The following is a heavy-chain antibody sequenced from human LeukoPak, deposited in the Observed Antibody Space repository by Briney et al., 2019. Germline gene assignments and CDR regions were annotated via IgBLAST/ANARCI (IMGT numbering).Heavy chain of an antibody. V-gene: IGHV3-23*01. CDR3: ARGAQYDFWTGYTLEYFDV. J-gene: IGHJ4*02. CDR2: ISASGSST. CDR1: GFTFTSYA. D-gene: IGHD3-3*01. Sequence: GGSLRLSCAASGFTFTSYAMNWVRQAPGKGLEWVSFISASGSSTHYADSVKGRFTISRDNSNNTLYLQINGLRAEDTAAYYCARGAQYDFWTGYTLEYFDVWGKGTLVTVSS.